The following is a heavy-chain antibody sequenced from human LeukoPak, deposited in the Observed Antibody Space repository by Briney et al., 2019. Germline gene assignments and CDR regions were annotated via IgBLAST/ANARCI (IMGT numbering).Heavy chain of an antibody. CDR2: IRYDGNDK. CDR1: GFTFTTCA. V-gene: IGHV3-30*02. Sequence: GGSLRLSCAASGFTFTTCAMHWVRQAPGKGLEWVAYIRYDGNDKNYADSVKGRFTISRDNSKDMLYLQMNSLRPQDTAVYYCAKGDDYGANTRLPKYNWFDPWGQGTLVTVSS. D-gene: IGHD4-23*01. CDR3: AKGDDYGANTRLPKYNWFDP. J-gene: IGHJ5*02.